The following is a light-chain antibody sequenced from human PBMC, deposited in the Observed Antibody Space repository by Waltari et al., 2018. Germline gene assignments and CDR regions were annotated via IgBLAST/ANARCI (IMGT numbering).Light chain of an antibody. Sequence: DIQMTQSPSYLSASVGDRVTLLCRASQDLGRFVNWYQHKPGEAPKLLINDATRLETGVPSRFSGHASGSEFSLTINGLQPDDVATYYCQQYDYRPPTFGGGTKVQI. J-gene: IGKJ4*01. CDR1: QDLGRF. CDR2: DAT. CDR3: QQYDYRPPT. V-gene: IGKV1-33*01.